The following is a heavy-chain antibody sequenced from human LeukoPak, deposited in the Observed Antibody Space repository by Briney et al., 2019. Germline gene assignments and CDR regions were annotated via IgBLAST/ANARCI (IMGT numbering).Heavy chain of an antibody. CDR1: GFTFSSYA. CDR3: ARDLNYYDSSGSDH. Sequence: GGSLRLSCAASGFTFSSYAMHWVRQAPGKGLEWVSVIYSGGSTYYADSVKGRFTISRDNSKNTLYLQMNSLRAEDTAVYYCARDLNYYDSSGSDHWGQGTLVTVSS. J-gene: IGHJ5*02. V-gene: IGHV3-53*01. D-gene: IGHD3-22*01. CDR2: IYSGGST.